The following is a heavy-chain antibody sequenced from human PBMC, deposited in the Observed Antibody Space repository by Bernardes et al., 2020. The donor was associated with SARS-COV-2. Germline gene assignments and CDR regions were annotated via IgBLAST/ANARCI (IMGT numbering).Heavy chain of an antibody. J-gene: IGHJ6*02. Sequence: VGSLRLSCAASGFTVSSNYMSWVRQAPGKGLEWVSVIYSGGSTYYADSVKGRFTISRDNSKNTLYLQMNSLRAEDTAVYYCAREGLYYDFWSGYYASYGMDVWGQGTTVTVSS. D-gene: IGHD3-3*01. V-gene: IGHV3-53*01. CDR1: GFTVSSNY. CDR2: IYSGGST. CDR3: AREGLYYDFWSGYYASYGMDV.